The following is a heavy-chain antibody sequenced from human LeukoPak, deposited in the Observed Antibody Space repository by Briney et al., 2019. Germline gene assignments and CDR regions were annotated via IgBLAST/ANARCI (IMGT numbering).Heavy chain of an antibody. D-gene: IGHD6-19*01. CDR2: MNPNSGNT. CDR1: GYTFTSYD. J-gene: IGHJ6*02. CDR3: ARGLHSGWYRYYYYGMDV. Sequence: ASVKVSCKASGYTFTSYDINRVRQATGQGLEWMGWMNPNSGNTGYAQKFQGRVTMTRNTSISTAYMELSSLRSEDTAVYYCARGLHSGWYRYYYYGMDVWGQGTTVTVSS. V-gene: IGHV1-8*01.